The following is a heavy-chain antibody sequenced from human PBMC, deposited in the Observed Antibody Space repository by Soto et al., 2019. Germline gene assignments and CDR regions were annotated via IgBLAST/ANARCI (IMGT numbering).Heavy chain of an antibody. V-gene: IGHV3-21*01. J-gene: IGHJ4*02. CDR2: ISSSSTYI. Sequence: GXLRLSCSASGFTXYSYSMSWFRQAPGKGLEWVSSISSSSTYIYYPASVKGRFTISRDNARNSLYMQMNSLRAEDTAMYYCARENRPDCSGGSCESPLDYWGQGTLVTVSS. CDR3: ARENRPDCSGGSCESPLDY. D-gene: IGHD2-15*01. CDR1: GFTXYSYS.